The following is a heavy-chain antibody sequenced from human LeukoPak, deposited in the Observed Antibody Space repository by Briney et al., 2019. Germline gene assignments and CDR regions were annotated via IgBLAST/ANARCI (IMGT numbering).Heavy chain of an antibody. V-gene: IGHV3-7*01. D-gene: IGHD3-22*01. CDR1: GFTFSSYW. J-gene: IGHJ4*02. CDR2: IKQDGSEK. Sequence: PGDSLRLSCAASGFTFSSYWMSWVRQAPGKGLEWVDNIKQDGSEKYYVDSVKGRFTISRDNAKNSLYLQMNSLRAEDTAVYYCAREGSGYYIVYWGQGTLVTVSS. CDR3: AREGSGYYIVY.